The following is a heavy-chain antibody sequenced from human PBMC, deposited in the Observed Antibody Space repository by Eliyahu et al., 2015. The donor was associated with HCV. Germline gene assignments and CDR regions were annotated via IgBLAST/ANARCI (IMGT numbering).Heavy chain of an antibody. D-gene: IGHD2/OR15-2a*01. Sequence: QVQLQQSGPGLVKPSQTLSLTCAISGDSVSSSSFXWAWIRQSPSRGLEWLGRTYYMSKWYYVYAPSVEGRMTINPDTSRNQFSLQLKSVTPEDTAVYYCVRDFYGATGATGNNWFDPWGQGTPVTVSS. V-gene: IGHV6-1*01. CDR3: VRDFYGATGATGNNWFDP. CDR1: GDSVSSSSFX. CDR2: TYYMSKWYY. J-gene: IGHJ5*02.